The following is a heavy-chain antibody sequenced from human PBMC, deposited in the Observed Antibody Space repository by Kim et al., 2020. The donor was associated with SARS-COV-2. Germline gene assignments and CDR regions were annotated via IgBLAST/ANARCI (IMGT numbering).Heavy chain of an antibody. CDR2: IYHSGST. J-gene: IGHJ6*02. D-gene: IGHD5-12*01. CDR3: GCGGYDEYSYHYGMDV. Sequence: SETLSLTCAVSGGSISSSNWWSWVRQPPGKGLEWIGEIYHSGSTNYNPSLKSRVTISVDKSKNQFSLRLSSVTAADTAVYYCGCGGYDEYSYHYGMDVWGQGTTVPVSS. V-gene: IGHV4-4*02. CDR1: GGSISSSNW.